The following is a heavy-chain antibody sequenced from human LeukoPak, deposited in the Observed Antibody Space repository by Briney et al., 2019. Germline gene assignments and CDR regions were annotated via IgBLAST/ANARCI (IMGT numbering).Heavy chain of an antibody. CDR2: IYYSGST. CDR1: GGSISSYY. V-gene: IGHV4-59*12. Sequence: PSETLSLTCTVSGGSISSYYWSWIRQPPGKGLEWIGYIYYSGSTNYNPSLKSRVTISVDTSKNQFSLKLSSVTAADTAVYYCAREPKDYDYGDLFDYWGQGTLVTVSS. J-gene: IGHJ4*02. CDR3: AREPKDYDYGDLFDY. D-gene: IGHD4-17*01.